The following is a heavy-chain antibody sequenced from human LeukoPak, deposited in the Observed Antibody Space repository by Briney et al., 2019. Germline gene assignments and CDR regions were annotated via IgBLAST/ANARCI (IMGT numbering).Heavy chain of an antibody. J-gene: IGHJ4*02. Sequence: KPSETLSLTCTVSGGSISSSSYYWGWIRQPPGKGLEWIGSIYYSGSTYYNPSLKSRVTISVDTSKNQFSLKLSSVTAAGTAVYYCARGAYYDSSDHWGQGTLVTVSS. CDR2: IYYSGST. CDR3: ARGAYYDSSDH. CDR1: GGSISSSSYY. V-gene: IGHV4-39*07. D-gene: IGHD3-22*01.